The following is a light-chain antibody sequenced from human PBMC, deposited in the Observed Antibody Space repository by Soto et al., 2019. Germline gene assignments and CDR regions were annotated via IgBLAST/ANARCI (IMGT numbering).Light chain of an antibody. CDR1: QSVSNY. V-gene: IGKV1-39*01. CDR3: QQSYYNPT. J-gene: IGKJ1*01. Sequence: IQMNQSPSTLSASVGDRVTITCRASQSVSNYLHWYQQKPGKAPNLLIYDASSLQSGVPSRFSGSGSGTDFTLTISSLQHEDFATYYCQQSYYNPTFGQGTKVDIK. CDR2: DAS.